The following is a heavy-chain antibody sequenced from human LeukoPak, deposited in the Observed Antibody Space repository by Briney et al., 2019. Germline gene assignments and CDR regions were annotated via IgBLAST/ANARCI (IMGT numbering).Heavy chain of an antibody. J-gene: IGHJ4*02. CDR1: GFTFSNYW. Sequence: GGSLRLSCAVSGFTFSNYWMSWVRQAPRKGLEWVANIKQDGSETSYVDSVKGRFTISRDNAKNSLSLQMNSLRAEDTAVYYCVRGGGNYADWGQGTLVTVSS. CDR3: VRGGGNYAD. V-gene: IGHV3-7*01. CDR2: IKQDGSET. D-gene: IGHD3-16*01.